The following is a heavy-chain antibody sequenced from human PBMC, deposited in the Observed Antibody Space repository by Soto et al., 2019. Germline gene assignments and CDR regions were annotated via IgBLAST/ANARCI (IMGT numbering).Heavy chain of an antibody. Sequence: QVQLVESGGGVVQPGRSLRLSCAASGFTFSSYGMHWVRQAPGKGLEWVAVIWYDGSNKYYADSVKGRFTISRDNSKNTPYSQMNRLRAEDPAVYYWARGKRGGGYSSAPPWKPNWFDPWGQGTLVTVSS. CDR1: GFTFSSYG. D-gene: IGHD6-19*01. V-gene: IGHV3-33*01. J-gene: IGHJ5*02. CDR3: ARGKRGGGYSSAPPWKPNWFDP. CDR2: IWYDGSNK.